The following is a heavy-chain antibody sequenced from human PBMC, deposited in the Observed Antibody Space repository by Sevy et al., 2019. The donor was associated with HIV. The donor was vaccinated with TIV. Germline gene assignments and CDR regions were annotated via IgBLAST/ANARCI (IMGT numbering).Heavy chain of an antibody. J-gene: IGHJ4*02. V-gene: IGHV3-23*01. Sequence: GGSLRLSCAASGFTFSKYSMSWVRRPPGKGLEWVSNLSFGCGEIDHADSVKGRFTISRDNSKNSLYLQMNNLRAEDTAVYYCAREGCTKPHDYWGQGTLVTVSS. CDR2: LSFGCGEI. D-gene: IGHD2-8*01. CDR1: GFTFSKYS. CDR3: AREGCTKPHDY.